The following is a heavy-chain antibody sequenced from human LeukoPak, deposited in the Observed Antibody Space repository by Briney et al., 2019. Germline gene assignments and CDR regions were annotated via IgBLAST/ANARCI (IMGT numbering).Heavy chain of an antibody. CDR3: ARDSQHLNFDH. V-gene: IGHV3-7*04. D-gene: IGHD3-3*02. CDR2: IKEDGSEK. J-gene: IGHJ4*02. Sequence: GSLRLSCAASGFTFSNYWMNWVRQAPGKGLEWVANIKEDGSEKYYVDSVKGRFTISGDNAKNSLYLQMDSLRAEDTAVYYCARDSQHLNFDHWGQGTLVTVSS. CDR1: GFTFSNYW.